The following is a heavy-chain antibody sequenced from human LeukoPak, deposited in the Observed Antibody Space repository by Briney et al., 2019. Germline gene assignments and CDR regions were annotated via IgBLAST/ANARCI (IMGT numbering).Heavy chain of an antibody. CDR3: ARGPHYDFWSGYSSGMDV. D-gene: IGHD3-3*01. Sequence: SETLSLTCAVYGVSFSGYYWSWIRQPPGKGLEWIGEINHSGSTNYNPSLKSRVTISVDTSKNQFSLKLSSVTAADTAVYYCARGPHYDFWSGYSSGMDVWGQGTTVTVSS. V-gene: IGHV4-34*01. J-gene: IGHJ6*02. CDR1: GVSFSGYY. CDR2: INHSGST.